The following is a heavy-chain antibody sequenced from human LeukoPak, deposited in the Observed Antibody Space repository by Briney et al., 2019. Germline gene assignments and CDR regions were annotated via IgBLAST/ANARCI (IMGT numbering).Heavy chain of an antibody. CDR3: ARESCSGGSCYSDY. V-gene: IGHV4-59*01. D-gene: IGHD2-15*01. CDR1: GGSISSYY. Sequence: WETLSLTCTVSGGSISSYYWSWIRQPPGKGLEWIGYIYYSGSTNYNPSLKSRVTISVDTSKNQFSLKLSSVIAADTAVYYCARESCSGGSCYSDYWGQGTLVTVSS. CDR2: IYYSGST. J-gene: IGHJ4*02.